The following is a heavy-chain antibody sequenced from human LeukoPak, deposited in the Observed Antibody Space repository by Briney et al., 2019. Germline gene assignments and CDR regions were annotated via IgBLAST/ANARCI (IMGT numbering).Heavy chain of an antibody. V-gene: IGHV4-31*03. CDR1: GGSISSGGYY. D-gene: IGHD5-24*01. CDR3: ARATPEMATPFDY. CDR2: IYYSGSP. J-gene: IGHJ4*02. Sequence: PSQTLSLTCTVSGGSISSGGYYWSWIRQPPGKGLEWIGYIYYSGSPYYNPSLKSRVTISVDTSKNQFSLKLSSVTAADTAVYYCARATPEMATPFDYWGQGTLVTVSS.